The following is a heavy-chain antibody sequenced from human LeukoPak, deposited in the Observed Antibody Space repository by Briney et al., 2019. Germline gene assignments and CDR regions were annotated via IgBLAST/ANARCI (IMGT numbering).Heavy chain of an antibody. CDR3: GTAFEF. V-gene: IGHV3-74*01. CDR2: VNNDGRST. D-gene: IGHD5-18*01. CDR1: GFTFSDYY. J-gene: IGHJ4*02. Sequence: GGSLRLSCAASGFTFSDYYVTWLRQAPGKGLEWVSRVNNDGRSTSYADPVKGRFTISRDNAKNTLYMQMNSLRAEDTAVYYCGTAFEFWGQGTLDTVSS.